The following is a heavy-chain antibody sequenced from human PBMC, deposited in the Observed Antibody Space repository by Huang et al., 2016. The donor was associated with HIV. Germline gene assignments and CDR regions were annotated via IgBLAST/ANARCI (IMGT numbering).Heavy chain of an antibody. CDR3: ARGMVRGVTLNWFDP. CDR1: GFTVSSNY. J-gene: IGHJ5*02. V-gene: IGHV3-53*02. Sequence: EVQLVETGGGLIQPGGSLRLCCAASGFTVSSNYLSWFRQAPGKGLEWVSVIYSGGRTYYADSVKGRFTISRDNSKNTLYLQMNSLRAEDTAVYYCARGMVRGVTLNWFDPWGQGTLVTVSS. CDR2: IYSGGRT. D-gene: IGHD3-10*01.